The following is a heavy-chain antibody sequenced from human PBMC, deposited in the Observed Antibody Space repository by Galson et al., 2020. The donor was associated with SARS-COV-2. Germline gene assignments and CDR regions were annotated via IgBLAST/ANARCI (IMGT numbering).Heavy chain of an antibody. Sequence: GGSLRLSCAASGFTISSYGMHWVRQAPGKGLEWVAVISYDGSNKYYADSVKGRFTISRDNSKNTLYLQMNSLRAEDTAVYYCAKERDDYGGNSLGYWGQGTLVTVSS. CDR3: AKERDDYGGNSLGY. V-gene: IGHV3-30*18. CDR1: GFTISSYG. J-gene: IGHJ4*02. CDR2: ISYDGSNK. D-gene: IGHD4-17*01.